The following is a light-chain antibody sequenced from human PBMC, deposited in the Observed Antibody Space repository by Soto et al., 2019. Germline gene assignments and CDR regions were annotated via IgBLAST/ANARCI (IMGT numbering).Light chain of an antibody. V-gene: IGLV2-14*01. J-gene: IGLJ1*01. CDR1: SSDVGGYNY. CDR3: SSYTTGNTRQIV. Sequence: QSALTQPASVSGSPGQSITISCTGTSSDVGGYNYVSWYQQHPGKAPKFMIYDVSNRPSGVSNRFSGSKSGNTASLTISGLQAEDEVDYYCSSYTTGNTRQIVFGTGTKVTVL. CDR2: DVS.